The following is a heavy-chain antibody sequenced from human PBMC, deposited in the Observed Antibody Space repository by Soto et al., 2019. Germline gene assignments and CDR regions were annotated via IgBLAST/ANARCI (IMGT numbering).Heavy chain of an antibody. J-gene: IGHJ4*02. CDR3: AKALGGVVTAVDY. CDR1: GFTFDDYA. V-gene: IGHV3-9*01. D-gene: IGHD2-15*01. Sequence: EVQLVESGGGLVQPGRSLRLSCAASGFTFDDYAMHWVRQAPGKGLEWVSGISWNGGSIGYADSVKGRFTISRDNAKNSLYLQMNSLRADDTALYYCAKALGGVVTAVDYWGEGTLVAVSS. CDR2: ISWNGGSI.